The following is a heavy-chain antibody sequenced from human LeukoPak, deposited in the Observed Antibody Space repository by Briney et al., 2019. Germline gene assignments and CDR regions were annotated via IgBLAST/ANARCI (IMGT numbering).Heavy chain of an antibody. V-gene: IGHV3-33*01. Sequence: GGSLRLSCSASGFTFSTYGMHWVRQAPGKGLEWVAIIWYDGSNKYYADSVKGRFTISRDNSKNTLYLQMNSLRAEDTAVYYCARQGMPDYWGQGTLVTVSS. CDR3: ARQGMPDY. D-gene: IGHD2-2*01. J-gene: IGHJ4*02. CDR2: IWYDGSNK. CDR1: GFTFSTYG.